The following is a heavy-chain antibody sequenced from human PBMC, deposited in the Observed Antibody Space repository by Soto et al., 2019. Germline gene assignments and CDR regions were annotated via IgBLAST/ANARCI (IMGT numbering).Heavy chain of an antibody. D-gene: IGHD6-19*01. V-gene: IGHV1-8*01. CDR3: SRGVSARVDY. J-gene: IGHJ4*02. CDR2: LEPSTGTT. Sequence: ASVKVSCKASGYSFTRLDLNWVRQTAGHGLERMGWLEPSTGTTGYAQKFQGRVTMTRHTSINTAYMELTTLTAEDTAFYYCSRGVSARVDYWGQVTLVTVSS. CDR1: GYSFTRLD.